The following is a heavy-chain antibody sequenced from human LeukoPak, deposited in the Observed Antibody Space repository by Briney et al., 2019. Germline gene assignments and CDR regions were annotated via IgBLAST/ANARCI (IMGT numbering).Heavy chain of an antibody. CDR3: ARLGGIAAWVAFDI. D-gene: IGHD6-13*01. CDR1: GGSISSSSYY. Sequence: PSETLSLTCTVSGGSISSSSYYWGWIRQPPGKGLEWIGSIYYSGSTYYNPSLKSRVTISVDTSKNQFSLKLSSVTAADTAVYYCARLGGIAAWVAFDIWGQGTMVTVSS. J-gene: IGHJ3*02. CDR2: IYYSGST. V-gene: IGHV4-39*01.